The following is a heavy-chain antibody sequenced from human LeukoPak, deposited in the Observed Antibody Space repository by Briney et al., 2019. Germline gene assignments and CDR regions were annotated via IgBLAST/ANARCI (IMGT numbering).Heavy chain of an antibody. CDR3: ARDYYGSGSYPWGFDY. Sequence: GGSLRLSCAASGFTFSSYEMNWVRQAPGKGLEWVSYISSSGSTIYYADSVKGRFTISRDNAKNSLYLQMNSLRAEDTAVYYCARDYYGSGSYPWGFDYWGQGTLVTVSS. CDR1: GFTFSSYE. V-gene: IGHV3-48*03. CDR2: ISSSGSTI. D-gene: IGHD3-10*01. J-gene: IGHJ4*02.